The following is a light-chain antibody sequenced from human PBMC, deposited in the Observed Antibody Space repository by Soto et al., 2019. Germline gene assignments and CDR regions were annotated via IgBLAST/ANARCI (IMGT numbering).Light chain of an antibody. CDR1: QSIRTS. CDR3: QQRNVWPPNT. V-gene: IGKV3-11*01. CDR2: DAS. J-gene: IGKJ5*01. Sequence: IVLTPSPCTLTLSPGDRAPLSCRASQSIRTSLAWYQQKPGQAPRLVIFDASNSANGVPARFGGSGSGTDFTLTINSLEHEDFAAYYCQQRNVWPPNTFGQGTRLEIK.